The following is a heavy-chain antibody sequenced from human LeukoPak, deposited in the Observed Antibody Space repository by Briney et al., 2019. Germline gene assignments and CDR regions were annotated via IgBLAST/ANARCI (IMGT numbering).Heavy chain of an antibody. CDR1: GNTFSRYY. CDR2: INPSGGST. J-gene: IGHJ6*02. V-gene: IGHV1-46*01. D-gene: IGHD2-2*01. CDR3: ARGGVVLRSSPGLYEDYYYGMDV. Sequence: ASVKVSCKASGNTFSRYYMHWVRQAPGHGLEWMGIINPSGGSTSYAQKFQGRVTMTRDTSTSRVYMELGSLRSEDTAVYYCARGGVVLRSSPGLYEDYYYGMDVWGQGTTVTVSS.